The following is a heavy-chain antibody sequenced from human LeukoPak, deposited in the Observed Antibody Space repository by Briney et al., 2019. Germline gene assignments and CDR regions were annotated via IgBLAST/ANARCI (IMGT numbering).Heavy chain of an antibody. CDR3: TGRGYSYGRLFDY. J-gene: IGHJ4*02. D-gene: IGHD5-18*01. Sequence: GGSLRLSCAASGFTFSGSAMHWVRQASGKGLEWVGRIRSKANSYATAYAASVKGRFTISRDDSKNTAYLQMNSLKTEDTAVYYCTGRGYSYGRLFDYWGQGTLVTVSS. V-gene: IGHV3-73*01. CDR1: GFTFSGSA. CDR2: IRSKANSYAT.